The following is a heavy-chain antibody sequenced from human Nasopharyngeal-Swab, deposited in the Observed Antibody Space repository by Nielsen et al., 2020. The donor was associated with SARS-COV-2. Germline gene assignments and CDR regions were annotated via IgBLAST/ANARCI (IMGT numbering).Heavy chain of an antibody. V-gene: IGHV3-73*01. CDR3: TTDFYLDY. CDR2: IGDKEHNYAT. Sequence: GESLKISCAASGFIFSASAIHWVRQASGKGLEWVGRIGDKEHNYATTYGASVQGRFTISRDDSKNTAFLQMDGLKTEDTALYYCTTDFYLDYWGQGALVTVSS. CDR1: GFIFSASA. J-gene: IGHJ4*02.